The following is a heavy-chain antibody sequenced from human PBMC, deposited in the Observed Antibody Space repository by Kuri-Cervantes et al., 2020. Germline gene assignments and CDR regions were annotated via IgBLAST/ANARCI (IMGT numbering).Heavy chain of an antibody. CDR2: ISWNSGSI. CDR1: GFTFSSYA. V-gene: IGHV3-48*02. D-gene: IGHD3-16*02. Sequence: GESLKISCAASGFTFSSYAMSWVRQAPGKGLEWVSGISWNSGSIGYADSVKGRFTISRDNAKNSLYLQMNSLRDEDTAVYYCARVDDYVWGSYQGYYGMDVWGQGTKVTVSS. J-gene: IGHJ6*02. CDR3: ARVDDYVWGSYQGYYGMDV.